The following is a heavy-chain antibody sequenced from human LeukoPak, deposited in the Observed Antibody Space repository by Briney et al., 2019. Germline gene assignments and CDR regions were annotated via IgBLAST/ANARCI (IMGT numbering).Heavy chain of an antibody. V-gene: IGHV3-23*01. CDR2: ISTSGGST. J-gene: IGHJ4*02. Sequence: PGGSLRLSCAASGFTFSSYAMSWVRQAPGKGLEWVSGISTSGGSTSYADSVKGRFTISRDNPRNTLHMQMNSLRDEDTAVYYCAIMHRYYDGSGYWVQWGQGTLVTVSS. CDR3: AIMHRYYDGSGYWVQ. CDR1: GFTFSSYA. D-gene: IGHD3-22*01.